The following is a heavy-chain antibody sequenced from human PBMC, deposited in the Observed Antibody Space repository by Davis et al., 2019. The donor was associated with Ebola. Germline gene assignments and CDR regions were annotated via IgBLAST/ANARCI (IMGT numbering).Heavy chain of an antibody. CDR2: IYNSGTT. V-gene: IGHV3-66*01. Sequence: GESLKISCEASGFTFSRYAMSWVRQAPGKGLEWVLVIYNSGTTSYADSVKGRFTISRADSKNTVYLQMHSLRADDTAVYYCADVYGLDVWGQGTTVTVSS. CDR1: GFTFSRYA. CDR3: ADVYGLDV. J-gene: IGHJ6*02.